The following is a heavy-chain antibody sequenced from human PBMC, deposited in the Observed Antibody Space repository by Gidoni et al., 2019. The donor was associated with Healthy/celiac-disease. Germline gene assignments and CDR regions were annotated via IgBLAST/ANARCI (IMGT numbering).Heavy chain of an antibody. Sequence: QVQLQESGPGLVTPSDTLSLTCAVSVYSISSGYYWGWIRQPPGKGLEWIGSIYHSGSTYYNPSLKSRVTISVDTSKNQFSLKLSSVTAADTAVYYCAREWYSGSYKAGSDYWGQGTLVTVSS. CDR1: VYSISSGYY. V-gene: IGHV4-38-2*02. D-gene: IGHD1-26*01. J-gene: IGHJ4*02. CDR2: IYHSGST. CDR3: AREWYSGSYKAGSDY.